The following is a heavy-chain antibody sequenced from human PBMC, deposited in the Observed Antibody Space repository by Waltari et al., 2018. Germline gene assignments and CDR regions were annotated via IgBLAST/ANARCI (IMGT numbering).Heavy chain of an antibody. CDR3: ARGFVEMATLYYYYYGMDV. CDR1: GYTFTSYD. V-gene: IGHV1-8*01. Sequence: QVQLVQSGAEVKKPGASVKVSCKASGYTFTSYDINWVRQATGQGLEWMGWMNPNSGNTGYAQKFQGRVTMTRNTSISTAYMELSSLRSEDTAVYYCARGFVEMATLYYYYYGMDVWGQGTTVTVSS. J-gene: IGHJ6*02. D-gene: IGHD5-12*01. CDR2: MNPNSGNT.